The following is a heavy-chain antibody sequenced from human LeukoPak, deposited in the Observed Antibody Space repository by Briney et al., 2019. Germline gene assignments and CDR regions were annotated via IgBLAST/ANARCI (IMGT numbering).Heavy chain of an antibody. Sequence: GRSLRLSCAASGFTFDDYAMHWVRQAPGKGLEWVSGISWNSGSIGYADSVKGRFTISRDNAKNSLYLQMNSLRAEDTALYYCAKGYYYDSSGYSDAFDIWGQGTMVTVSS. J-gene: IGHJ3*02. CDR3: AKGYYYDSSGYSDAFDI. V-gene: IGHV3-9*01. CDR2: ISWNSGSI. D-gene: IGHD3-22*01. CDR1: GFTFDDYA.